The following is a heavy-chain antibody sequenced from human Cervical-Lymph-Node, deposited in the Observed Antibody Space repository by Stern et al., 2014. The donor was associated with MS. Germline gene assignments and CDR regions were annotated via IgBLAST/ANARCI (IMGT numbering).Heavy chain of an antibody. J-gene: IGHJ4*02. CDR3: AHSRVKYCRGGTCYSSLFDY. CDR1: GFSVTTAGVG. Sequence: VTLKESGPTLVKPTQTVTLTCTLSGFSVTTAGVGVGWIRQPPGKALEWLALISWDDDKLYSPSLKNRLTITKDTSKNQVVLTMTNVDPVDTATYYCAHSRVKYCRGGTCYSSLFDYWGQGTLVTVSS. CDR2: ISWDDDK. V-gene: IGHV2-5*02. D-gene: IGHD2-15*01.